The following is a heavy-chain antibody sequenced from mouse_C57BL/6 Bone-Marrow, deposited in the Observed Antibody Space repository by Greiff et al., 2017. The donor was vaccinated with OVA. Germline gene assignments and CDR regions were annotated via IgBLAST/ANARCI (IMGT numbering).Heavy chain of an antibody. V-gene: IGHV1-81*01. Sequence: VQLVESGAELARPGASVKLSCKASGYTFTSYGISWVKQRTGQGLEWIGEIYPRSGNTYYNEKFKGKATLTADKSSSTAYMELRSLTSEDSAVYFCARRSLGPLDYWGQGTTLTVSS. CDR1: GYTFTSYG. J-gene: IGHJ2*01. CDR2: IYPRSGNT. CDR3: ARRSLGPLDY. D-gene: IGHD3-1*01.